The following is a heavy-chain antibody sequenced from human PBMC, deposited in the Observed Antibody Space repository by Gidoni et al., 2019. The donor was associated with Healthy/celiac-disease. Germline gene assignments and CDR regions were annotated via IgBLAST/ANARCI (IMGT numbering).Heavy chain of an antibody. V-gene: IGHV4-39*01. J-gene: IGHJ4*02. CDR3: ARLGFGELLNFDY. CDR2: IYYSGST. D-gene: IGHD3-10*01. CDR1: GGSISSSSYY. Sequence: QLQLQESGPGLVKPSETLSLTCTVSGGSISSSSYYWGWIRQPPGKGLEWIGSIYYSGSTYYNPSLKSRVTISVDTSKNQFSLKLSSVTAADTAVYYCARLGFGELLNFDYWGQGTLVTVSS.